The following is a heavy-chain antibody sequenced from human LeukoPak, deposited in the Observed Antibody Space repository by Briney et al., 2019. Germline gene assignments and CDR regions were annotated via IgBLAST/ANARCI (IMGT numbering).Heavy chain of an antibody. J-gene: IGHJ4*02. CDR1: GFTFGYYA. CDR3: TRYSSSWDHFDY. V-gene: IGHV3-49*04. D-gene: IGHD6-6*01. CDR2: IRSKAYGGTT. Sequence: GGSLRLSCTASGFTFGYYAMSWVRQAPGKGLEWVGFIRSKAYGGTTEYAASVKGRFTISRDDSKTIAYLQMNSLKTEDTAVYYCTRYSSSWDHFDYWGQGNLVTVSS.